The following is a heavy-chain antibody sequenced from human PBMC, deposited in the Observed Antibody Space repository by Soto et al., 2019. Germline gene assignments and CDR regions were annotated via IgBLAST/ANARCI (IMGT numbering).Heavy chain of an antibody. CDR1: GYTFTSYA. J-gene: IGHJ2*01. Sequence: ASVKVSCKASGYTFTSYAMHWVRQAPGQRLEWMGWINAGNGNTKYSQKFQGRVTITRDTSASTAYMELSSLRSEDTALYYCARSGMRQWLLMGNWYFDLWGRGTLVTVSS. CDR3: ARSGMRQWLLMGNWYFDL. V-gene: IGHV1-3*01. D-gene: IGHD6-19*01. CDR2: INAGNGNT.